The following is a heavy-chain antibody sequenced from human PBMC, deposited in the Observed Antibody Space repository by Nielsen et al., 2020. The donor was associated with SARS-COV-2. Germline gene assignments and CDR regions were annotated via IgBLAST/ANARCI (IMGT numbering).Heavy chain of an antibody. J-gene: IGHJ4*02. D-gene: IGHD3-22*01. CDR1: GGSFSGYY. V-gene: IGHV4-34*01. Sequence: SETLSLTCAVYGGSFSGYYWSWIRQPPGKGLEWIGSIYYSGSTYYNPSLKSRVTISVDTSKNQFSLKLSSVTAADTAVCYCAIYDSSGYQVRYWGQGTLVTVSS. CDR2: IYYSGST. CDR3: AIYDSSGYQVRY.